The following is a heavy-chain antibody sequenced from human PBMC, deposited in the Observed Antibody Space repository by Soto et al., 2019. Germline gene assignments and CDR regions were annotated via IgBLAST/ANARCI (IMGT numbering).Heavy chain of an antibody. J-gene: IGHJ3*02. V-gene: IGHV1-18*01. Sequence: ASVKVSCKASGYTFTIYGISWVRQAPGQGLEWMGWISAYNGNTNYAQKLQGRVTMTTDTSTSTAYMELRSLRSDDTAVYYCARDYFLDSSGADAFDIWGQGTMVTVSS. D-gene: IGHD3-22*01. CDR2: ISAYNGNT. CDR3: ARDYFLDSSGADAFDI. CDR1: GYTFTIYG.